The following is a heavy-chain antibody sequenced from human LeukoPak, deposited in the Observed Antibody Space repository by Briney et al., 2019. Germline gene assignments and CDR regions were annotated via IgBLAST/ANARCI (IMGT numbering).Heavy chain of an antibody. CDR2: ISSSSSTI. Sequence: GGSLRLSCAASGFTFRSYSMNWLRQAPGKGLEWVSYISSSSSTIYYADSVKGRFTISRDNAKNSLYLQMNSLRAEDTAVYYCARDHIVATVPFDYWGQGTLVTVSS. J-gene: IGHJ4*02. D-gene: IGHD5-12*01. V-gene: IGHV3-48*01. CDR1: GFTFRSYS. CDR3: ARDHIVATVPFDY.